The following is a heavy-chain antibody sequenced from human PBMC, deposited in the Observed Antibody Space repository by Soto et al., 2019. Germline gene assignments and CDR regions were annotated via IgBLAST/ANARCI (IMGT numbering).Heavy chain of an antibody. Sequence: PGGSLRLSCAASGFTVSSNYMSWVRQAPGKGLEWVSFIYSGGSTYYADSVKGRFTISRDNSKKTLYLQMNSLRAEDTAVYYCARVDKLLVGDAFHXWGQGTMLTGS. V-gene: IGHV3-53*01. CDR3: ARVDKLLVGDAFHX. CDR2: IYSGGST. CDR1: GFTVSSNY. J-gene: IGHJ3*02. D-gene: IGHD2-2*03.